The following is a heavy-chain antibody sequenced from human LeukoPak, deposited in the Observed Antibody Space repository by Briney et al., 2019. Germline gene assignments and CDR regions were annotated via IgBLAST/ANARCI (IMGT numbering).Heavy chain of an antibody. V-gene: IGHV4-39*07. CDR2: IYYSGST. CDR1: GGSIGSISYY. J-gene: IGHJ2*01. CDR3: ASVVGATPWYFDL. D-gene: IGHD1-26*01. Sequence: SETLSLTCTVSGGSIGSISYYWGWIRRPPGRGLGGIGSIYYSGSTYYNPSLKSRVTISVDTSKNQFSLKLSSVTAADTAVYYCASVVGATPWYFDLWGRGTLVTVSS.